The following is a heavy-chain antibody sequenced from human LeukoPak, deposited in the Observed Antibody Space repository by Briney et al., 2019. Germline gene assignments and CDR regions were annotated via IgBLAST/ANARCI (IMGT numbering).Heavy chain of an antibody. CDR1: GFTFISYW. D-gene: IGHD6-13*01. CDR3: ASSIAAAGDY. J-gene: IGHJ4*02. V-gene: IGHV3-74*01. Sequence: GGSLRLSCAASGFTFISYWRHWVRHAPGKGLGWVSRIKSDGRSTSYADSVKGRFTISRDNAKNTLYLQMNSLRAEDTAMYYCASSIAAAGDYWGQGTLVTVSS. CDR2: IKSDGRST.